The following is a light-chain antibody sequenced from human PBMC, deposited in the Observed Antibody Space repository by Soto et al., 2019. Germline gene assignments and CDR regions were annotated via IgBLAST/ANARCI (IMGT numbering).Light chain of an antibody. CDR3: QQSYSTPYT. Sequence: DIQMTQSPSSLSASVGDRVTITCRASQSISSYLNWYQQKPGKAPKLLIYAASSLQSGVPSRFSGSGSGTDFTLTISRLQPADFATYYCQQSYSTPYTFGPGNKVDIK. J-gene: IGKJ3*01. CDR1: QSISSY. CDR2: AAS. V-gene: IGKV1-39*01.